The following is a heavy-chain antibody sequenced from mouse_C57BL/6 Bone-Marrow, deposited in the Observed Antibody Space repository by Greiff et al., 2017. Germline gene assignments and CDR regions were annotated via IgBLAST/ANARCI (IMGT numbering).Heavy chain of an antibody. D-gene: IGHD2-3*01. V-gene: IGHV1-26*01. J-gene: IGHJ1*03. CDR3: AREIYDGINWYFDV. CDR1: GYTFTDYY. CDR2: INPNNGGT. Sequence: EVQLQQSGPELVKPGASVKISCKASGYTFTDYYMNWVKQSHGKSLEWIGDINPNNGGTSYNQKFKGKATLTVDKSSSTAYMELRSLTSEDSAVYYCAREIYDGINWYFDVWGTGTTVTVSS.